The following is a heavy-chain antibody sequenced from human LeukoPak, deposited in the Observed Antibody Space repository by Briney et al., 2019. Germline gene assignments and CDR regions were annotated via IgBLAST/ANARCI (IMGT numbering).Heavy chain of an antibody. CDR1: GYSISSGCY. Sequence: SETLSLTCTVSGYSISSGCYWGWIRQPPGKGLEWIGSIYHSGSTYYNPSLKSRVTISVGTSKNQFSLKLSSVTAADTAVYYCARVWQGWYFDLWGRGTLVTVSS. V-gene: IGHV4-38-2*02. J-gene: IGHJ2*01. CDR2: IYHSGST. CDR3: ARVWQGWYFDL.